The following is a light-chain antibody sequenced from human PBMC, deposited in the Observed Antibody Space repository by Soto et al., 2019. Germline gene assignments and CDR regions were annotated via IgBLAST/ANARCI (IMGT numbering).Light chain of an antibody. V-gene: IGLV2-23*01. CDR3: CSYVYSNSWV. CDR2: EGN. J-gene: IGLJ3*02. Sequence: QSVLTQPASVSGSPGQSITISCTGASSDVLSYDAVSWYQHQPGKAPKLIIYEGNKRPSGVSNRCSGPRSGNMASLTISGLQAEDEADYYCCSYVYSNSWVFGGGPTVTVL. CDR1: SSDVLSYDA.